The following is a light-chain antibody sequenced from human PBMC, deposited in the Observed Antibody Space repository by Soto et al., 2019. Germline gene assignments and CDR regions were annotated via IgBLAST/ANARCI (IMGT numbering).Light chain of an antibody. J-gene: IGKJ1*01. V-gene: IGKV3-20*01. CDR3: QQYGSSSWT. Sequence: EIVFTHSPGTLSLSPGERATLSCRASQSVSSSYLAWYQHKPGQAPRLLIYGASSRATGIPDRFSGSGSGTDFTLTISRLEPEDFAVYYCQQYGSSSWTFGQGTKVDIK. CDR1: QSVSSSY. CDR2: GAS.